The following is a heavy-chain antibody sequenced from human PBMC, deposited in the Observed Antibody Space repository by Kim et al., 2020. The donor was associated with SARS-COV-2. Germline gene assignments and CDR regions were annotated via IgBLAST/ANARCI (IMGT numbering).Heavy chain of an antibody. V-gene: IGHV4-34*01. J-gene: IGHJ4*02. CDR3: ASGQNYYED. Sequence: SETLSLTCAVYGGSFSGYYWSWIRQKPGKGLEWIGEINHSGSTNYNPSPESRVTISVDTSKNQFSLKLSSVTGADTAEYYCASGQNYYEDWGQGTLVTVSS. CDR2: INHSGST. CDR1: GGSFSGYY.